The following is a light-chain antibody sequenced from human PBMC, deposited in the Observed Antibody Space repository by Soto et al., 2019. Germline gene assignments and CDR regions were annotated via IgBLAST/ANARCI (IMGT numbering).Light chain of an antibody. CDR3: QQYGNWPLT. V-gene: IGKV3-11*01. CDR1: QSVGNF. Sequence: EIVLTQSPGTLSLSPGERASLSCRASQSVGNFLVWYQQKPGQAPSLLIYDTSNRATGIPARFSGSGSGTDFTLTIISLEPEDFAIYYCQQYGNWPLTFGGGTKVEIK. J-gene: IGKJ4*01. CDR2: DTS.